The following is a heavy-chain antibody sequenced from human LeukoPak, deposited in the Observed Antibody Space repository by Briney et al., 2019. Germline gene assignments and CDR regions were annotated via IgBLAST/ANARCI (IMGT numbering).Heavy chain of an antibody. D-gene: IGHD3-9*01. J-gene: IGHJ4*02. CDR1: GFTFSSYA. V-gene: IGHV3-23*01. CDR2: MSGSGGST. Sequence: GGSLRLSCAASGFTFSSYAMRWVCQAPGKGLEWVSSMSGSGGSTYYADSVKGRFTISRDNSKNTLYLQMNSLRAEDTAVYYCAKAKVHYDILTGFNLYYFDYWGQGTLVTVSS. CDR3: AKAKVHYDILTGFNLYYFDY.